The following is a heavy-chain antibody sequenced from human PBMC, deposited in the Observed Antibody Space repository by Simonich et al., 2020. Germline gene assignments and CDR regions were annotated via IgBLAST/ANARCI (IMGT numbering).Heavy chain of an antibody. Sequence: QVQLVQSGAEVKKPGASVKVSCKASGYTFTGYYMHWVRQAPGQGLEWRRMINPNSGGTNYAQKCQGRVTMTRDTSISTAYMELSRLRSDDTAVYYCARDRAARYYYYYYMDVWGKGTTVTVSS. J-gene: IGHJ6*03. V-gene: IGHV1-2*02. D-gene: IGHD6-6*01. CDR2: INPNSGGT. CDR3: ARDRAARYYYYYYMDV. CDR1: GYTFTGYY.